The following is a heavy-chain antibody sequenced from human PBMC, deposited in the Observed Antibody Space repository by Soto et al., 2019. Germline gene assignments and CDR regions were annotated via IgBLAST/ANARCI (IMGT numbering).Heavy chain of an antibody. D-gene: IGHD6-6*01. V-gene: IGHV1-18*04. J-gene: IGHJ6*02. CDR1: GYTFANFD. Sequence: ASVKVSCKTSGYTFANFDFSWVRQAPGQGLEWMGWVSNRNGVTNYAENFRDRVTISTDTSTNTVYMELRSLRSDDTAVYFCAREYSSSARYYYGMDVWGQGTTVTVSS. CDR3: AREYSSSARYYYGMDV. CDR2: VSNRNGVT.